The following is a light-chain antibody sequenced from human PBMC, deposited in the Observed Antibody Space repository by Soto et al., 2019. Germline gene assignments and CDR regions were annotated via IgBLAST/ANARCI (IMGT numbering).Light chain of an antibody. Sequence: DIQMTQSPSSLSASVGDRVTITCRASQSIRKFLHWYQQKPGKAPKLLISDATSLHSGVLSRFSGSGSGTDFTLTISSLQPEDIATYYCQQSYTPLITFGQGTRLDI. CDR1: QSIRKF. CDR3: QQSYTPLIT. J-gene: IGKJ5*01. CDR2: DAT. V-gene: IGKV1-39*01.